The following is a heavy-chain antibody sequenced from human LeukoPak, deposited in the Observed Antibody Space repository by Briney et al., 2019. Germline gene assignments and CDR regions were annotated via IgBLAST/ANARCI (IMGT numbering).Heavy chain of an antibody. CDR1: GYTFTSYD. D-gene: IGHD3-10*01. V-gene: IGHV1-8*01. J-gene: IGHJ3*02. CDR2: MNPNSGNT. CDR3: ASHSFLWFGEGRAFDI. Sequence: GASVKVSCKASGYTFTSYDINWVRQATGQGLEWMGWMNPNSGNTGYAQKFQGRVTMTRNTSISTVYMELSSLRSEDTAVYYCASHSFLWFGEGRAFDIWGQGTMVTVSS.